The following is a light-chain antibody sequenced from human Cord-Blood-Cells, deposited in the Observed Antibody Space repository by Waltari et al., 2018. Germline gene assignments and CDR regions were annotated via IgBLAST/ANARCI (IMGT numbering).Light chain of an antibody. CDR2: EGS. Sequence: QSALPQPASVPGPPGQSIPIPRPGTSSDVGSYNLVPWYQQHPGKAPKRMIYEGSKRPSGVSNRFSGSKSGNTASLTISGLQAEDEADYYCCSYAGRVVFGGGTKLTVL. CDR1: SSDVGSYNL. J-gene: IGLJ2*01. CDR3: CSYAGRVV. V-gene: IGLV2-23*01.